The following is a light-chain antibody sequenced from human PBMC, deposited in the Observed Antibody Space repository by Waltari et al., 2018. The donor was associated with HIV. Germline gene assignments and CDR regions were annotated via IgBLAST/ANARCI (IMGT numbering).Light chain of an antibody. V-gene: IGKV1-5*03. Sequence: DIRLTQSPSTLSASAGDRVAITCRAGQNVGAFLAWYQQKPGKPPKLLIFQASILEGGVPSRFSGSASGSDFTLTINGLQSDDFATYYCHQYASFSGTFGQGTKVEL. CDR2: QAS. CDR1: QNVGAF. CDR3: HQYASFSGT. J-gene: IGKJ2*01.